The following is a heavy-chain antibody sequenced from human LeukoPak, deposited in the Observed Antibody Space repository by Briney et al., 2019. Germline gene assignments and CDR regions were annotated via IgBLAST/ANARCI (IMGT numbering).Heavy chain of an antibody. CDR1: GGSISSYY. CDR3: ARVGGRVAAAGTDLYFDY. J-gene: IGHJ4*02. D-gene: IGHD6-13*01. V-gene: IGHV4-59*01. CDR2: IYYSGST. Sequence: SETLSLTCTVSGGSISSYYWSWIRQPPGKGLEWIGYIYYSGSTNYNPPLNSRVTISVDTSKHQLSLKLSSVTAADTAVYYCARVGGRVAAAGTDLYFDYWGQGTLVTVSS.